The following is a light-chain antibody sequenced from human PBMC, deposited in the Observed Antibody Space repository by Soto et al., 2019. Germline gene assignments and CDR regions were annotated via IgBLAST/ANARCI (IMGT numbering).Light chain of an antibody. CDR1: QSVFYSSNNKNS. CDR3: QQYYGAPQT. J-gene: IGKJ2*01. CDR2: WAS. V-gene: IGKV4-1*01. Sequence: DIVVTQSPDSLAVSLGEMATINCKSSQSVFYSSNNKNSLAWYQQKPGQPPKLLIYWASTRESGVPDRFSGSGSGPDFTLTITSLRPEDVAVYHCQQYYGAPQTLGQGTKLEIK.